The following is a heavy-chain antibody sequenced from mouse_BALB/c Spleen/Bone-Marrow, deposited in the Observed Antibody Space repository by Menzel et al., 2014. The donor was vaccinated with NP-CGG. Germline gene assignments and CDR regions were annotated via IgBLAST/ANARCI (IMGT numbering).Heavy chain of an antibody. Sequence: VQLQQSGAELVRPGSSVKISCKASGYAFSLYWVNWVKQRPGQGLEWIGQIYPGDDDTGYNGKFKGKATLTADRSSSTAYMQLGSLTSEDSAVYFCDRGGISIDYWGHGTTLTVSS. J-gene: IGHJ2*01. CDR2: IYPGDDDT. V-gene: IGHV1-80*01. CDR3: DRGGISIDY. CDR1: GYAFSLYW.